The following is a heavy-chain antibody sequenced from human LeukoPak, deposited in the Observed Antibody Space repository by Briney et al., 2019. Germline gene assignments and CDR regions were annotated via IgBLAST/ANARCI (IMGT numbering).Heavy chain of an antibody. D-gene: IGHD3-10*01. Sequence: SETLSLTCAVYGGSFSGYYWSWIRQPPGKGLEWIGEINHSGSTNYNPSLKSRVTMSIDTSNNQFSLRLRFVTAADTAVYYCARDSGTTGEVKFDPWGQGTLVTASS. CDR2: INHSGST. CDR1: GGSFSGYY. CDR3: ARDSGTTGEVKFDP. J-gene: IGHJ5*02. V-gene: IGHV4-34*01.